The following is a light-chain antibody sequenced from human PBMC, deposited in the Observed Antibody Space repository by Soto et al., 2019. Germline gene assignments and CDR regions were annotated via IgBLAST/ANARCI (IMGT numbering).Light chain of an antibody. Sequence: EIVLTQSPATLSLSPGERATRSCRASQSVRSYLAWYQQKPGQAPRLLIYDASNRATGIPARFSGSGSGTDFTLTISSLEPEDFAVYYCQQRSNWPPLITFGQGTRLEIK. CDR1: QSVRSY. CDR3: QQRSNWPPLIT. V-gene: IGKV3-11*01. CDR2: DAS. J-gene: IGKJ5*01.